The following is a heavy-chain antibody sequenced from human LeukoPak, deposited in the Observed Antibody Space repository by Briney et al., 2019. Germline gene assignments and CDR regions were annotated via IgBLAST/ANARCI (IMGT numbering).Heavy chain of an antibody. J-gene: IGHJ4*02. Sequence: SVKVSCKASGGTFSSYAISWVRQAPGQGLEWMGGIIPIFGTANYAQKFQGRVTITADESTSTAYMELSSLRSEDTAVYYCARGGGYCSSTSCYAVFDYWGQGTLVTVSS. CDR2: IIPIFGTA. D-gene: IGHD2-2*01. CDR3: ARGGGYCSSTSCYAVFDY. V-gene: IGHV1-69*01. CDR1: GGTFSSYA.